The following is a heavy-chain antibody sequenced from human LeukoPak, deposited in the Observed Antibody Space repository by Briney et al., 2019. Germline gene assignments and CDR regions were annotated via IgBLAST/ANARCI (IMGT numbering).Heavy chain of an antibody. CDR3: ARGAGWYNY. Sequence: SGTLSLTCAVSGGSISSSNWWSWLRQPPGEGPEWIGYIYHSGNTNYNPSLKSRVTISIDTSKKQFSLKLSSVTAADTAVYYCARGAGWYNYWGQGTLVTVSS. V-gene: IGHV4-4*02. CDR1: GGSISSSNW. D-gene: IGHD6-19*01. CDR2: IYHSGNT. J-gene: IGHJ4*02.